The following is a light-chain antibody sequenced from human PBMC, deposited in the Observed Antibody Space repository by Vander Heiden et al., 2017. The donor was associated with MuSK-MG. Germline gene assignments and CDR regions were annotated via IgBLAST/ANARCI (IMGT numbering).Light chain of an antibody. CDR2: NNK. CDR1: SSNIGSNV. Sequence: QSVLTHPPSESGAPGQRVTISCSGSSSNIGSNVVSWYQQPPGTAPLLIFYNNKRRPSGAHDRFSASTSGTSASLTISGQQEEDEADYYCAAGDGSLNGVVFGGGTKLTVL. V-gene: IGLV1-44*01. J-gene: IGLJ2*01. CDR3: AAGDGSLNGVV.